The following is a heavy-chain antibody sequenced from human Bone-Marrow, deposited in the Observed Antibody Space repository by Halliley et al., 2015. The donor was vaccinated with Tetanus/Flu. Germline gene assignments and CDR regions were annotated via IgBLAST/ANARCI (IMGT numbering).Heavy chain of an antibody. Sequence: WIGEIYHSGSPNYTPSLKSGVPMSGDKSKNQFFLRRTSVTAADTAVYYCAGRQLQWPYYFNYWGQGTLVTVSS. V-gene: IGHV4-4*02. D-gene: IGHD6-19*01. CDR3: AGRQLQWPYYFNY. J-gene: IGHJ4*02. CDR2: IYHSGSP.